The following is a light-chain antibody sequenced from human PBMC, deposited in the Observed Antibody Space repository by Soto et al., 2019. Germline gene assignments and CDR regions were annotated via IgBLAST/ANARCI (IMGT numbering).Light chain of an antibody. CDR1: QALYKSY. J-gene: IGKJ4*01. V-gene: IGKV3-20*01. CDR3: QQYETSLLT. CDR2: GAS. Sequence: EIVLTQSPGTLSLSPGARATLSCRASQALYKSYLAWYQQRPGQAPRLLIYGASSRATGIPDRFSGRGSGTDFTLIISRLEPEDFAVYYCQQYETSLLTFGGGTKVEIK.